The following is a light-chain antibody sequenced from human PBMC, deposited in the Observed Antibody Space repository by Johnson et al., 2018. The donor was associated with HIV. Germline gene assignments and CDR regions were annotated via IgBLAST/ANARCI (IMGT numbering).Light chain of an antibody. J-gene: IGLJ1*01. V-gene: IGLV1-51*02. CDR1: SSNIGNNY. CDR3: GTWDSSLSAPV. CDR2: ENN. Sequence: QSVLTQPPSVSAAPGQKVTISCSGSSSNIGNNYVSWYQQLPGTAPKLLIYENNQRSSGIPDRFSGSKSGTSATLGITGLQTGDEADYYCGTWDSSLSAPVFGTGTKVTVL.